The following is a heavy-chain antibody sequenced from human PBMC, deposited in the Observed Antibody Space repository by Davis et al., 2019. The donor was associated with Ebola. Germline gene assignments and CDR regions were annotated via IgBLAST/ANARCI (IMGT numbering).Heavy chain of an antibody. CDR1: GFVSSDFS. D-gene: IGHD3/OR15-3a*01. J-gene: IGHJ4*02. CDR3: ARDRFFEFDF. Sequence: PGGSLRLSCAASGFVSSDFSMNWVRQAPGKGLEWITYITKGSDAIHYAASVKGRFTVSRDNAKNSVFLQMSSLRDEDSAVYYCARDRFFEFDFWGQGVQVSVSS. CDR2: ITKGSDAI. V-gene: IGHV3-48*02.